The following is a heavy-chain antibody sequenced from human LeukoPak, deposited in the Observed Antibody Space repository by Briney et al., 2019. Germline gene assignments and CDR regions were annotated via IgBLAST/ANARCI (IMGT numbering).Heavy chain of an antibody. V-gene: IGHV4-39*01. D-gene: IGHD1-26*01. J-gene: IGHJ4*02. CDR2: IYYSGST. CDR1: GGSISSSSYY. CDR3: ARLRGGSGDFFDF. Sequence: KASETLSLTCTVSGGSISSSSYYWGWIRQPPGKGLEWIGNIYYSGSTYYNPSLKSRVLISVDTSKNQLSLKLSSVTAADTAVYYCARLRGGSGDFFDFWGQGTLVTVSS.